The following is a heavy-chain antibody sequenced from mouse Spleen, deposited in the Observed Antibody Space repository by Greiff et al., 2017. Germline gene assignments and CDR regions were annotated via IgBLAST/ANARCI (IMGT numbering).Heavy chain of an antibody. CDR3: ARWENYDEIAY. J-gene: IGHJ3*01. CDR1: GYTFTDYY. V-gene: IGHV1-19*01. CDR2: INPYNGGT. Sequence: EVKLQESGPVLVKPGASVKMSCKASGYTFTDYYMNWVKQSHGKSLEWIGVINPYNGGTSYNQKFKGKATLTVDKSSSTAYMELNSLTSEDSAVYYCARWENYDEIAYWGQGTLVTVSA. D-gene: IGHD2-4*01.